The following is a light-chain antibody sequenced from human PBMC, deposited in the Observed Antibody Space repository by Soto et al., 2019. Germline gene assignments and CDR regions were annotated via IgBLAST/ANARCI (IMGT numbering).Light chain of an antibody. Sequence: QSVLLQPASLSGSPGQSITISCAGTNTDIGTYDSVAWYQHNPGKAPKLMIYDVNNRPSGVSNRFSGSKSGNSAALTISGLQAEDEADYFFASYATGDTLYVFGSGTKLT. CDR1: NTDIGTYDS. CDR3: ASYATGDTLYV. J-gene: IGLJ1*01. V-gene: IGLV2-14*03. CDR2: DVN.